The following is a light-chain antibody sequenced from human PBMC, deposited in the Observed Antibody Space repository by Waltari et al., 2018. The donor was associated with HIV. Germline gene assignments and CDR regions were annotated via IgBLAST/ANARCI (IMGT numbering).Light chain of an antibody. Sequence: DIQLTQSPSSVSASAGDTVTITRRASQGIGNYLAWYQQRPGKAPDLLIFAAGILQSGAPAWFSGSGSGTYFTLTITNLQPEDVGFYYCQKYNSAPWTFGQGTRV. CDR1: QGIGNY. J-gene: IGKJ1*01. CDR3: QKYNSAPWT. CDR2: AAG. V-gene: IGKV1-27*01.